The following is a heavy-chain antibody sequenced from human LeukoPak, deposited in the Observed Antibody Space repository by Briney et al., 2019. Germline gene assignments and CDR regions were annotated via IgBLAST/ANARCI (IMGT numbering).Heavy chain of an antibody. V-gene: IGHV3-74*01. CDR2: IYVDGRTT. CDR3: IRDFRSADL. CDR1: GFTFSHHW. J-gene: IGHJ5*02. Sequence: GGSLRLSCAASGFTFSHHWMHWVRQAPGKGLVWVSRIYVDGRTTNYADSVKGRFTISRDNAKNTVYLEMNSLSVEDTATYYCIRDFRSADLWGQGTLVTVTS.